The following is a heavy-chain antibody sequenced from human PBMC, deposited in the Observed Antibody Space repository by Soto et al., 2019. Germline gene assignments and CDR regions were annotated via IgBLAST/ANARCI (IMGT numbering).Heavy chain of an antibody. D-gene: IGHD4-17*01. CDR3: ARRKVYYGDYTCFDY. J-gene: IGHJ4*02. V-gene: IGHV4-34*01. CDR2: INHSGST. Sequence: QVQLQQWGAGLLKPSETLSLTCAVYGGSFSGYYWSWIRQPPGKGLEWIGEINHSGSTNYNPSLKSRVTISVDTSKNQFSLKLSSVTAADTAVYYCARRKVYYGDYTCFDYWGQGTLVTVSS. CDR1: GGSFSGYY.